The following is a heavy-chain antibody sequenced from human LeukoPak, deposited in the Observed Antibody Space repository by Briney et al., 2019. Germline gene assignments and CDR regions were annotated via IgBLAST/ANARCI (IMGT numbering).Heavy chain of an antibody. Sequence: PPGGSLRLSCAASGFTFSSYWRHWVRQAPGKGLVWVSRINRDGSDSIYADSVKGRFTVSRHNAQNPGYLKLHSLRAEDTALYSCARGGVFHGFDIWGQGKMVAVSS. CDR3: ARGGVFHGFDI. V-gene: IGHV3-74*01. CDR2: INRDGSDS. J-gene: IGHJ3*02. CDR1: GFTFSSYW. D-gene: IGHD3-16*01.